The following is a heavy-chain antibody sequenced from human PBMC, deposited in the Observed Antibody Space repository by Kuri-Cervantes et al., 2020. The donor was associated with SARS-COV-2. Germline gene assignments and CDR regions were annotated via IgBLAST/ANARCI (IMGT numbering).Heavy chain of an antibody. CDR3: ASRKRELVYATRGGYFDL. CDR2: IIPIFGTA. D-gene: IGHD2-8*01. V-gene: IGHV1-69*13. J-gene: IGHJ2*01. CDR1: GGTFSSYA. Sequence: SVKVSCKASGGTFSSYAISWVRQAPGQGLEWMGGIIPIFGTANYAQKFQGRVTIAADDSTSTAYMELSSLRSEDTAVYYCASRKRELVYATRGGYFDLWGRGTLVTVSS.